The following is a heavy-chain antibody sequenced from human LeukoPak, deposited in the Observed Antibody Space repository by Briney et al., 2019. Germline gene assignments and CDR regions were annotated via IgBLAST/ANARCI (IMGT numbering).Heavy chain of an antibody. CDR3: ARDALKVGATTGYYYYMDV. D-gene: IGHD1-26*01. CDR1: GYTFTNYY. CDR2: IDPSAGST. Sequence: GASVKVSCKASGYTFTNYYMHWVRQAPGQGLEWMGVIDPSAGSTTYAQKFQGRVTITADESTSTAYMELSSLRSEDTAVYYCARDALKVGATTGYYYYMDVWGKGTTVTVSS. J-gene: IGHJ6*03. V-gene: IGHV1-46*01.